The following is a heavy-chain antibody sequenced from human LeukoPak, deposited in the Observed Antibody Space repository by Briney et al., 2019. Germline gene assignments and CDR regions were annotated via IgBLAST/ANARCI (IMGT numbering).Heavy chain of an antibody. J-gene: IGHJ4*02. V-gene: IGHV3-23*01. CDR2: ISGSGGST. Sequence: GGSLRLSCAASGFTFSSYAMSWVRQAPGKGLEWVSAISGSGGSTYYADSVKGRFTISRDNSKNTLYLQMNSLRAEDTAVYYCAREAIFGVVREYYFDYWGQGTLVTVSS. CDR3: AREAIFGVVREYYFDY. CDR1: GFTFSSYA. D-gene: IGHD3-3*01.